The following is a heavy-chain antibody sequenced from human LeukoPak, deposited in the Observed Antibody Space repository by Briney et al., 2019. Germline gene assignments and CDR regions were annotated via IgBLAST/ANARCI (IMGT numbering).Heavy chain of an antibody. CDR3: ASSRRGSGWPFDY. CDR1: EYTFTSYN. J-gene: IGHJ4*02. CDR2: INPSGGST. Sequence: ASVKVSCKAFEYTFTSYNMHWVRQAPGQGLEWMGMINPSGGSTSYAQKFQGRVTMTSDTSSSTVYMELSSLRSEDTAVYYCASSRRGSGWPFDYWGQGTLVTVSS. V-gene: IGHV1-46*01. D-gene: IGHD6-19*01.